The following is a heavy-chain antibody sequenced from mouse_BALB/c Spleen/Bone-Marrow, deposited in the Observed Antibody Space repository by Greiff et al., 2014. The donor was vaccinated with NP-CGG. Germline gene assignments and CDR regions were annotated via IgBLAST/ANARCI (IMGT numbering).Heavy chain of an antibody. CDR1: GYTFTDYE. CDR3: TSRTPYYDSRYYYTMDY. CDR2: IDPETGGT. Sequence: VNLVESGAELVRPGASVTLSCKASGYTFTDYEMHWVKQTPVHGLEWIGAIDPETGGTADNQKFRGKATLTADKSSSTAYMELRSLTSEDSAVYYCTSRTPYYDSRYYYTMDYWGQGTSVTVSS. V-gene: IGHV1-15*01. J-gene: IGHJ4*01. D-gene: IGHD2-4*01.